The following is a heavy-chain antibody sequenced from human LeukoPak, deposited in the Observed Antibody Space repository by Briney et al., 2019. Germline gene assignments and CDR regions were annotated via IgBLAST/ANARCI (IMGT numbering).Heavy chain of an antibody. J-gene: IGHJ6*02. CDR1: GFTFSSYG. CDR2: ISYDGSNK. CDR3: AKSLSSSGHKNYYYYGMDV. V-gene: IGHV3-30*18. D-gene: IGHD3-22*01. Sequence: GGSLRLSCAASGFTFSSYGMHWVRQAPGKGLEWVAVISYDGSNKYYADSVKGRFTISRDNSKNTLYLQMNSLRAEDTAVYYCAKSLSSSGHKNYYYYGMDVWGQGTTVTVSS.